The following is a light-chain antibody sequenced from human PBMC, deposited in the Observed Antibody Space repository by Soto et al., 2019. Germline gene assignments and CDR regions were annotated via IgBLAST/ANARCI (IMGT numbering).Light chain of an antibody. J-gene: IGKJ1*01. V-gene: IGKV2-28*01. CDR3: MQTLQTPWT. Sequence: DIVMTQSPLSLPVTPVDPASISCRSSQSLLHSNGYNYLDWYLQKPGQSPQLLIYLGSSRASGVPDRFSGSASGTDFTLKISRVEAEDVGIYYCMQTLQTPWTFGQGTKVE. CDR2: LGS. CDR1: QSLLHSNGYNY.